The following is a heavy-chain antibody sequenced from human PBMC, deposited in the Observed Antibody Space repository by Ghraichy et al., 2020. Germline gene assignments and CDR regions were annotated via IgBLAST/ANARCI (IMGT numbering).Heavy chain of an antibody. J-gene: IGHJ4*02. D-gene: IGHD2-15*01. Sequence: GGSLRLSCAASGFTFSSYAMHWVRQAPGKGLEWVAVISYDGSNKYYADSVKGRFTISRDNSKNTLYLQMNSLRAEDTAVYYCARGRRGVVVVAATLDYWGQGTLVTVSS. CDR3: ARGRRGVVVVAATLDY. CDR2: ISYDGSNK. V-gene: IGHV3-30-3*01. CDR1: GFTFSSYA.